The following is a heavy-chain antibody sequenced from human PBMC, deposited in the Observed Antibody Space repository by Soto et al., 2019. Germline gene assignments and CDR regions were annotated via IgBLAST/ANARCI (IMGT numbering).Heavy chain of an antibody. CDR3: AREFFWRSSSSPTYYYYLDV. J-gene: IGHJ6*03. V-gene: IGHV4-59*02. CDR2: IYYNGST. CDR1: GGSVSSYH. Sequence: VQLQESGEGLLTPSETLSLTCTVSGGSVSSYHWTWIRQSPGKGLEWIGYIYYNGSTDYNPSLKSRLTVSVSTSKRQFSLRLTSVTAADTAVYYCAREFFWRSSSSPTYYYYLDVWGKGTTVTVSS. D-gene: IGHD6-6*01.